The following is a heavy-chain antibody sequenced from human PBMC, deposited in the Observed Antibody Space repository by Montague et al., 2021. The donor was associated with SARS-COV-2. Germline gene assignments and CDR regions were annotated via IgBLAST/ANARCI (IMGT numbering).Heavy chain of an antibody. CDR1: NASFDNYY. CDR3: ARRIVKYYWYFDL. V-gene: IGHV4-59*01. J-gene: IGHJ2*01. Sequence: SETLSLTCTVSNASFDNYYWSWVRQSPGKGLEYIGYIHYSGRTYYNPSLRSRVTISIDTSKNQFSLKLMSVTAAETAIYFCARRIVKYYWYFDLWGRGTLVTVSS. D-gene: IGHD2-15*01. CDR2: IHYSGRT.